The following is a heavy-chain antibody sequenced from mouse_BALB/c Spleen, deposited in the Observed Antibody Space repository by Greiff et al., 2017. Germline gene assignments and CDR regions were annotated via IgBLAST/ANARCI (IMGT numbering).Heavy chain of an antibody. J-gene: IGHJ3*01. CDR1: GYTFTDYE. CDR3: TREGLRRFAY. CDR2: IDPETGGT. Sequence: QVQLQQSGAELVRPGASVTLSCKASGYTFTDYEMHWVKQTPVHGLEWIGAIDPETGGTAYNQKFKGKATLTADKSSSTAYMELRSLTSEDSAVYYCTREGLRRFAYWGQGTLVTVSA. V-gene: IGHV1-15*01. D-gene: IGHD2-4*01.